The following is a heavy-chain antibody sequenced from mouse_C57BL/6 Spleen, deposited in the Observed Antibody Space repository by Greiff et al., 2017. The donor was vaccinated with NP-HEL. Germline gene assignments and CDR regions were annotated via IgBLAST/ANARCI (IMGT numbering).Heavy chain of an antibody. Sequence: EVMLVESGGGLVKPGGSLKLSCAASGFTFSDYGMHWVRQAPEKGLEWVAYISRGSSTIYYADTVKGRFTISRDNAKNTLFLQMTSLRSEDTAMYYCARDGYDPVYAMDYWGQGTSVTVSS. J-gene: IGHJ4*01. CDR1: GFTFSDYG. CDR3: ARDGYDPVYAMDY. CDR2: ISRGSSTI. D-gene: IGHD2-2*01. V-gene: IGHV5-17*01.